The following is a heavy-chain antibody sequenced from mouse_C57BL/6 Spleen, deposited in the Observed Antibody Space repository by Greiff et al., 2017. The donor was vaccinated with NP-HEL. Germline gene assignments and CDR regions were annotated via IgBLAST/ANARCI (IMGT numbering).Heavy chain of an antibody. D-gene: IGHD2-4*01. V-gene: IGHV1-82*01. Sequence: QVQLQQSGPELVKPGASVKISCKASGYAFSSSWMNWVKQRPGKGLEWIGRIYPGDGDTNYNGKFKGKATLTADKSSSTAYMQLSSLTSEDSAVYFCARGLYYDYEVEGYDLDYWGQGTTLTVSS. CDR1: GYAFSSSW. J-gene: IGHJ2*01. CDR2: IYPGDGDT. CDR3: ARGLYYDYEVEGYDLDY.